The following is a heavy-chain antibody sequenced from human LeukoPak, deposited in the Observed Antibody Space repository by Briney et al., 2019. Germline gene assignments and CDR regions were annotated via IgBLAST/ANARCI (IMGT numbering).Heavy chain of an antibody. CDR1: GYPLTTYW. V-gene: IGHV5-51*01. Sequence: GESLKISCKSSGYPLTTYWLAWVRQTPGQGLEWMGIIWPRDSDTKYSPSFQGHITISADRSTGTAYLQWTSLKASDTAMYYCATQTSDDYPYSPLDYWGQGTLVTVSS. J-gene: IGHJ4*02. CDR3: ATQTSDDYPYSPLDY. CDR2: IWPRDSDT. D-gene: IGHD4-11*01.